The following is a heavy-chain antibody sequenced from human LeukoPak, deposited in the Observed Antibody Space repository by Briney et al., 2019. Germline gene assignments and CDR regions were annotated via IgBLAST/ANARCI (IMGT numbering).Heavy chain of an antibody. V-gene: IGHV4-34*01. CDR3: ARGLPTVTTYLPVSYYYYYMDV. CDR1: GGSFSGYY. Sequence: SETLSLTCAVYGGSFSGYYWSWIRQPPGKGLEWIGEINHSGSTNYNPSLKSRVTISVDTSKNQFSLKLSSVTAADTAVYYCARGLPTVTTYLPVSYYYYYMDVWGKGTTVTVSS. CDR2: INHSGST. J-gene: IGHJ6*03. D-gene: IGHD4-17*01.